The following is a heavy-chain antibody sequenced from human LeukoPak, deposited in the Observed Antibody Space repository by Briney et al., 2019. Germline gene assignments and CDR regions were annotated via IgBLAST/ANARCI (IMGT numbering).Heavy chain of an antibody. Sequence: PGGSLRLSCADSGFPFRDYYMTWIRQAPGKGLEWIAYISRSGDTLYYADSVEGRFTISRDNAKNSLFLQMNSLRADDTAVYYCAREVVIFPDYYYYGMDVWGQGTTVTVSS. CDR2: ISRSGDTL. CDR1: GFPFRDYY. CDR3: AREVVIFPDYYYYGMDV. J-gene: IGHJ6*02. V-gene: IGHV3-11*01. D-gene: IGHD2/OR15-2a*01.